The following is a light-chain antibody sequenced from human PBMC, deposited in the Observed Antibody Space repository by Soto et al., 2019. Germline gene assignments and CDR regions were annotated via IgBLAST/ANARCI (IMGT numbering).Light chain of an antibody. Sequence: QSVLNQPPSASGTPGQRVTLSCSGSSSNIGSNTVNWYQQLPGTAPKLLIYGNNQRPSGVPDRFSGSKSATSASLAISGLQSEDEADYYCAAWDDSLTVVFGGGTKVTVL. CDR3: AAWDDSLTVV. V-gene: IGLV1-44*01. CDR1: SSNIGSNT. J-gene: IGLJ2*01. CDR2: GNN.